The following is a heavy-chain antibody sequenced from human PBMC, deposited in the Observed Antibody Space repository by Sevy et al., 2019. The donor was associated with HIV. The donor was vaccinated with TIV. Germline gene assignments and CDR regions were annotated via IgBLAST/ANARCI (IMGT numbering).Heavy chain of an antibody. Sequence: SETLSLTCTVSGGSVSSGNSYWSWIRQPPGKGLEWIGYISYIGSTNYNPSLKSRVTISLDTSKNQLSLGLSSLTAADTAIYYCVRDRIAAAGGYFDYWGQGTLVTVSS. CDR3: VRDRIAAAGGYFDY. V-gene: IGHV4-61*01. J-gene: IGHJ4*02. D-gene: IGHD6-13*01. CDR2: ISYIGST. CDR1: GGSVSSGNSY.